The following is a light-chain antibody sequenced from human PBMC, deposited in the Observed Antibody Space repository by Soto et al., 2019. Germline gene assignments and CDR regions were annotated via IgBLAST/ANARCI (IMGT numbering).Light chain of an antibody. J-gene: IGLJ1*01. Sequence: QSALTQPASVSGSPGQSITISCTGTSSDVGNYNYVSWYQQHPGKAPKLMIFKVSDRPSGVSNRFSGSKSGNTASLTISGLQADDEADYYCSSYISSFSHVFGTGTKLTVL. CDR1: SSDVGNYNY. CDR3: SSYISSFSHV. CDR2: KVS. V-gene: IGLV2-14*01.